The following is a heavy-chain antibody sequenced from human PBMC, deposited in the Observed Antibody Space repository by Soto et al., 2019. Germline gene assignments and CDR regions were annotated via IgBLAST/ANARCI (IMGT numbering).Heavy chain of an antibody. V-gene: IGHV3-15*01. Sequence: GGSLRLSCAASGFTFSNAWMSWVRQAPGKGLEWVGRIKSKTDGGTTDYAAPVKGRFTISRDDSKNTLYLQMNSLKTEDTAVYYCTTDPQPPSGPAAAAVDYYYYMDVWGKGTTVTVSS. CDR3: TTDPQPPSGPAAAAVDYYYYMDV. J-gene: IGHJ6*03. CDR1: GFTFSNAW. D-gene: IGHD2-2*01. CDR2: IKSKTDGGTT.